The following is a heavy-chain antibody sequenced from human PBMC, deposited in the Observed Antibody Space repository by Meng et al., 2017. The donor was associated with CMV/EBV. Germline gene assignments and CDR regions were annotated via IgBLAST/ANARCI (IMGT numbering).Heavy chain of an antibody. V-gene: IGHV3-19*01. D-gene: IGHD2-15*01. CDR2: VSWNGSRT. J-gene: IGHJ6*02. CDR3: ARSLNLVEKKSGIRDGMDV. Sequence: GESLKISCAASGFTFSNSDMNWVRQAPGKGLEWVSGVSWNGSRTHYADSVKGRFIISRDNSRNFLYQQMNSLRPEDMAVYYCARSLNLVEKKSGIRDGMDVWGQGTTVTVSS. CDR1: GFTFSNSD.